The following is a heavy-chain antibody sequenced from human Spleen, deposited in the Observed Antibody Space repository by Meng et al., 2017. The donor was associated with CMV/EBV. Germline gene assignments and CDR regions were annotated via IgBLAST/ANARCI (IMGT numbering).Heavy chain of an antibody. CDR1: GFFFEDYA. CDR3: VKDSCSSISCCYRWYFDL. J-gene: IGHJ2*01. CDR2: VNWNSGII. Sequence: SLKISCAASGFFFEDYAMHWVRQAPGKGLEWVSGVNWNSGIIDYADSVKGRFTISRDNAKKSLHLQMNSLRAEDTALYYCVKDSCSSISCCYRWYFDLWGRGTLVTVSS. V-gene: IGHV3-9*01. D-gene: IGHD2-2*01.